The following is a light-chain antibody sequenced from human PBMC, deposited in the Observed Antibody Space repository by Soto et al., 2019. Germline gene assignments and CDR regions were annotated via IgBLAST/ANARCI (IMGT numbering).Light chain of an antibody. Sequence: DIQLTQSPSFLSASVGDRVTITCRASQGISSYLAWYQQKPGKAPKLLIYAASTLQSGVPSRFSGSGSGTEFTLTISSLQPEDFATYYCQQLNSYPDPTFGQGTRLEIK. V-gene: IGKV1-9*01. CDR1: QGISSY. CDR2: AAS. J-gene: IGKJ5*01. CDR3: QQLNSYPDPT.